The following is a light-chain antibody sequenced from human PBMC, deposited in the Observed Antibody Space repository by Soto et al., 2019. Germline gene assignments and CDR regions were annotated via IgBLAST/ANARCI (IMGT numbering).Light chain of an antibody. J-gene: IGKJ4*01. CDR1: QGISSA. Sequence: AIQLTQSPSSLSASVGARVTITCRASQGISSALAWYQHKPGRAPRLLIYDASSLQSGVSSRFSGSGSGTDFTLTISSLQPEDFATYYCQQFQSYALTFGGGTKLEIK. CDR3: QQFQSYALT. V-gene: IGKV1-13*02. CDR2: DAS.